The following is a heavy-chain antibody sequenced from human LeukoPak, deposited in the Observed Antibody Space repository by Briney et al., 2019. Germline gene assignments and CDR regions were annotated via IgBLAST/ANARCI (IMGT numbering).Heavy chain of an antibody. CDR2: IYYSGST. V-gene: IGHV4-59*01. CDR1: GGSISSYY. Sequence: PSETLSLSCTVSGGSISSYYWSWIRQSPGKGLEWIGYIYYSGSTNYNPSLKSRVTISVDTSKNQFSLKLSSVTAADTAVYYCASVSSGYYFHYWGQGTLVTVSS. D-gene: IGHD3-22*01. CDR3: ASVSSGYYFHY. J-gene: IGHJ4*02.